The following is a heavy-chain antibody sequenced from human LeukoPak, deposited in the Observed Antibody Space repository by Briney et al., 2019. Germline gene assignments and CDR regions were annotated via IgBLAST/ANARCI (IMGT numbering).Heavy chain of an antibody. J-gene: IGHJ4*02. V-gene: IGHV1-18*01. CDR3: ARGIVGATEVDY. CDR1: VYTFTSYG. CDR2: ISAYNGNT. D-gene: IGHD1-26*01. Sequence: VSVKVSCKASVYTFTSYGISWVRQAPGQGLEWMGWISAYNGNTNYAQKLQGRVTMTTDTSTSTAYMELRSLRSDDTAVYYCARGIVGATEVDYWGQGTLVTVSS.